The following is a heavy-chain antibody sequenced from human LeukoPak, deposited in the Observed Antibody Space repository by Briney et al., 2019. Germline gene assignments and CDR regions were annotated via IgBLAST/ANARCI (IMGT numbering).Heavy chain of an antibody. V-gene: IGHV3-23*01. J-gene: IGHJ4*02. CDR2: ITANGEAT. CDR3: ARDPYNTILYRLAH. D-gene: IGHD3-10*01. CDR1: GFAFATYA. Sequence: GRSLRLSCAGSGFAFATYAMSWVRQAPGMGLGWVSSITANGEATYYADAVEGRFTISRDNSKSTLYLQLNSLRAEDTATYYCARDPYNTILYRLAHWGQGTLVTVSS.